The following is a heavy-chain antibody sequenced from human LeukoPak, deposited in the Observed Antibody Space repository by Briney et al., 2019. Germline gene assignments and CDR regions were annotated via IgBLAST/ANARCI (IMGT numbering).Heavy chain of an antibody. CDR3: ARVVRGVFDY. J-gene: IGHJ4*02. D-gene: IGHD3-10*02. CDR2: IYYSGST. Sequence: SETLSLTCTVSGGSISSYYWSWIRQPPGKGLEWIGYIYYSGSTNYNPSLKSRVTISVDTSKNQFSLKLSSVTAADTAVYYCARVVRGVFDYWGQGTLVTVSS. V-gene: IGHV4-59*01. CDR1: GGSISSYY.